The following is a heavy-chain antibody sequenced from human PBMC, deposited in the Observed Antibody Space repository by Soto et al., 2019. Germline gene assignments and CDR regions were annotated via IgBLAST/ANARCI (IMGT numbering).Heavy chain of an antibody. D-gene: IGHD1-26*01. CDR1: GGSISCYY. Sequence: SETLCLTCSVSGGSISCYYLSWIRQPPGKGLEWIGYIHSTGSTNYNPSLKSRVTMSVDTSKSQCSLDLSSATAEDTAVYYCARVGSGGARFDYWGQGTLVTVSS. V-gene: IGHV4-59*08. J-gene: IGHJ4*02. CDR2: IHSTGST. CDR3: ARVGSGGARFDY.